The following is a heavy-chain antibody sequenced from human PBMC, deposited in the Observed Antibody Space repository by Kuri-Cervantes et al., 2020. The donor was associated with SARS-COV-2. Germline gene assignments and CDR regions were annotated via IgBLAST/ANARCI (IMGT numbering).Heavy chain of an antibody. CDR1: GYSFTSYW. D-gene: IGHD2-15*01. Sequence: GGSLRLSCKGSGYSFTSYWIGWVRQMPGKGLEWMGIIYPGDSDTRYSPSFQGQVTISADKSISTAYLQRSSLKASDTAMYYCARNAAPPALYYGMDVWGQGTTVTVSS. V-gene: IGHV5-51*01. CDR2: IYPGDSDT. CDR3: ARNAAPPALYYGMDV. J-gene: IGHJ6*02.